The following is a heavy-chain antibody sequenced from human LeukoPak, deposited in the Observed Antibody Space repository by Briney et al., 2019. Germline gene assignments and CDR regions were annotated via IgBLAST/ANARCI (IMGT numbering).Heavy chain of an antibody. V-gene: IGHV1-69*04. CDR1: GYTFSSYA. J-gene: IGHJ4*02. CDR2: IIPILGIA. Sequence: SVKVSCKASGYTFSSYAISWVRQAPGQGLEWMGRIIPILGIANYAQKFQGRVTITADKSTSTAYMELSSLRSEDTAVYYCARDRWDCSGGSCRFDYWGQGTLVTVSS. D-gene: IGHD2-15*01. CDR3: ARDRWDCSGGSCRFDY.